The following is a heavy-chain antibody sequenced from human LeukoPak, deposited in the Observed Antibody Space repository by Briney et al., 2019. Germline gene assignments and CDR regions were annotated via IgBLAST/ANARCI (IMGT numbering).Heavy chain of an antibody. CDR3: ARNYGHDAFDI. J-gene: IGHJ3*02. V-gene: IGHV1-46*01. CDR1: GYTFTSYY. CDR2: INPSGGST. Sequence: GASVKVSCKASGYTFTSYYMHWGRQAPGQRLEWRGIINPSGGSTSYAQKFKGRVTMTRDTSTSTVYMELSSLRSEDTAVYYCARNYGHDAFDIWGQGTMVTVSS. D-gene: IGHD1-7*01.